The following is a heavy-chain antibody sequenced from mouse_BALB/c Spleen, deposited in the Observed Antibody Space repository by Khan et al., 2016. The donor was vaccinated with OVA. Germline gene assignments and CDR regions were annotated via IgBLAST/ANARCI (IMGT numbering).Heavy chain of an antibody. CDR1: GYTFTTYW. J-gene: IGHJ2*01. CDR2: INPTSGYT. Sequence: QVQLKQSGVELAKPGASVKMSCKASGYTFTTYWMHWVKQRPGQGLEWIGYINPTSGYTDYNDKFKDRATLSADKSSSTAYMQLNSLTSEDSAVYYCTRDRIDYWGQGTTLTVSS. CDR3: TRDRIDY. V-gene: IGHV1-7*01.